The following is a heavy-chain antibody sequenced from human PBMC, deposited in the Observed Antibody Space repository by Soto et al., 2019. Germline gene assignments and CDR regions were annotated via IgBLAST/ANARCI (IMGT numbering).Heavy chain of an antibody. CDR2: IYYSGRT. J-gene: IGHJ5*02. Sequence: SETLSLTGTVSGGSISSYYWSWIRQPPGKGLEWIGYIYYSGRTNYNPSLKSRVTISVDTSKNQFSLKLSSVTAADTAVYYCARGYCSSTICYIWDNWFDPWGQGTLVTVSS. CDR1: GGSISSYY. V-gene: IGHV4-59*01. D-gene: IGHD2-2*02. CDR3: ARGYCSSTICYIWDNWFDP.